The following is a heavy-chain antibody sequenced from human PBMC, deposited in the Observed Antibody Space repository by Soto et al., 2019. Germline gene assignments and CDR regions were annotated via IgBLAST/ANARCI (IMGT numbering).Heavy chain of an antibody. J-gene: IGHJ6*02. CDR3: ARDLITGTTSHYYGMDV. V-gene: IGHV3-30*03. Sequence: GGSLRLSCRVSGFTFNNSGMHWVRQAPGKGLEWMAVISYDGSDKYYADSVKGRVIISRDNSKNTLNLEMNSLRAEDTAVYYCARDLITGTTSHYYGMDVWGQGTTVTVSS. CDR2: ISYDGSDK. D-gene: IGHD1-7*01. CDR1: GFTFNNSG.